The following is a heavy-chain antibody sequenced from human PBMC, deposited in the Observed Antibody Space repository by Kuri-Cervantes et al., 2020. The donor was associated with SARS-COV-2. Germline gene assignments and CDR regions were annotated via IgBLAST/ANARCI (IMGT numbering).Heavy chain of an antibody. CDR3: AREGIAVADAFDI. CDR1: GFTFSDYY. D-gene: IGHD6-19*01. Sequence: GESLKISCEASGFTFSDYYMSWIRQAPGKGLEWVAVISYDGSNKYYADSVKGRFTISRDNSKNTLYLQMNSLRAEDTAVYYCAREGIAVADAFDIWGQGTMVTVSS. CDR2: ISYDGSNK. V-gene: IGHV3-30-3*01. J-gene: IGHJ3*02.